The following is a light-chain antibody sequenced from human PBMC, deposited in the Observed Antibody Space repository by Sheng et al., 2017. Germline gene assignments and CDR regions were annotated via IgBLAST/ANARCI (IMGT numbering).Light chain of an antibody. CDR3: QQYGSSPT. J-gene: IGKJ1*01. Sequence: EVVLTQSPGTLSLSPGERATLSCRASQIVSSSYLAWYQQKPGQAPRLLIYGASSRATGTPDRFSGSGSGTDFTLTISRLEPEDFAVYYCQQYGSSPTFGQGTKVEIK. V-gene: IGKV3-20*01. CDR1: QIVSSSY. CDR2: GAS.